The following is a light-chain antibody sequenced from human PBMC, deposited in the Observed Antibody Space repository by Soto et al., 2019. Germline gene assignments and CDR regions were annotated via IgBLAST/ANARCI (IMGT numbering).Light chain of an antibody. CDR3: QQYGGSPWT. J-gene: IGKJ1*01. Sequence: PGERATLSCRASQSVDSRYLAWFQQKPGQAPRLLIYGASSRATGIPDRFSGSGSGTDFTLTISRLEPEDFAVYYCQQYGGSPWTF. CDR1: QSVDSRY. V-gene: IGKV3-20*01. CDR2: GAS.